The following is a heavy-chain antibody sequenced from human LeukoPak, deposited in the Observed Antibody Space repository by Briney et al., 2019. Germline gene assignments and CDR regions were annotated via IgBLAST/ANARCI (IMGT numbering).Heavy chain of an antibody. V-gene: IGHV1-18*01. J-gene: IGHJ4*02. D-gene: IGHD2/OR15-2a*01. Sequence: GASVKVSCKASGYTFTDYGITWVRQAPGQGLEWMGWISARNGNTNYSQRLQGRVTMTTDTSTSTAYMELRSLTSDDTAVYYCARGHALWSNCFDYWGQGTLVTVSS. CDR1: GYTFTDYG. CDR3: ARGHALWSNCFDY. CDR2: ISARNGNT.